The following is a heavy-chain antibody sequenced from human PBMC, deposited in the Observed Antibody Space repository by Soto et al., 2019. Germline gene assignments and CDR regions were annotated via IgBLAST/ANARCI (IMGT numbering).Heavy chain of an antibody. D-gene: IGHD4-4*01. V-gene: IGHV1-69*04. CDR3: AGDPDSHYNDSHASSYP. CDR1: GGTFSTYT. J-gene: IGHJ5*02. CDR2: IIPIIGII. Sequence: VASLKVSCKASGGTFSTYTITWVRQAPGQGLEWMGRIIPIIGIINYAQKFQGRVTISADKFTGTAYMELTGLRSDDTAVYYCAGDPDSHYNDSHASSYPWGQGTLVTVSS.